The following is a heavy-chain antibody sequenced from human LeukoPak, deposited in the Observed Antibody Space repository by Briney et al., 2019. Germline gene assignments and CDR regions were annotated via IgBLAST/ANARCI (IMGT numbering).Heavy chain of an antibody. V-gene: IGHV3-21*06. CDR2: ISESSSHT. CDR1: GFTFSGYS. Sequence: GGSLTLSCEASGFTFSGYSMNWVRQAPGKGLEWVSYISESSSHTYNADSVKGRFTISRDNAKNSLYLQMNSLRVEDTGIYYCARDRAVKARIGGMDVWGQGTTVIVSS. CDR3: ARDRAVKARIGGMDV. D-gene: IGHD5-24*01. J-gene: IGHJ6*02.